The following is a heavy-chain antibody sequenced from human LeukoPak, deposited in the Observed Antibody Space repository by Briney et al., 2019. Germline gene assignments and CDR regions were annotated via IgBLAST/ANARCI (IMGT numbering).Heavy chain of an antibody. CDR2: IWYDGSNK. CDR3: ARDPIAAVRFDY. Sequence: GRSLRLSCAASGFTFSSYAMHWVRQAPGKGLEWVAVIWYDGSNKYYADSVKGRFTISRDNSKNTLYPQMNSLRAEDTAVYYCARDPIAAVRFDYWGQGTLVTVSS. V-gene: IGHV3-33*08. D-gene: IGHD6-13*01. CDR1: GFTFSSYA. J-gene: IGHJ4*02.